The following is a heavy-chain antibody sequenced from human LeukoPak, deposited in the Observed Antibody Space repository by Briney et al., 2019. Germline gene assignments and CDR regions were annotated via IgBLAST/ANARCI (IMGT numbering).Heavy chain of an antibody. CDR3: AKGEARGAPYYYYGMDV. CDR2: ISGSGGST. CDR1: GFTFSSYV. J-gene: IGHJ6*02. D-gene: IGHD4/OR15-4a*01. Sequence: QPGGSLRLSCAASGFTFSSYVMSWVRQAPGKGLEWVSAISGSGGSTYYADSVKGRFTISRDNSKNTLYLQMNSLRAEDTAVYYCAKGEARGAPYYYYGMDVWGQGTTVTVS. V-gene: IGHV3-23*01.